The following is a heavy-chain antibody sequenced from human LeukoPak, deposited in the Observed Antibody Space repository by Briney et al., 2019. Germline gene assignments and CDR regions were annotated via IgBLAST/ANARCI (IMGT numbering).Heavy chain of an antibody. CDR3: AKDMSTAVAGAIFDY. CDR1: GFTFDDYA. Sequence: GGSLRLSCAASGFTFDDYAMHWVRQAPGKGLEWVSGISWNSGSIGYADSVKGRFTISRDNAKNSLYLQMNSLRAEDTALYYCAKDMSTAVAGAIFDYWGQGTLVTVSS. D-gene: IGHD6-19*01. J-gene: IGHJ4*02. V-gene: IGHV3-9*01. CDR2: ISWNSGSI.